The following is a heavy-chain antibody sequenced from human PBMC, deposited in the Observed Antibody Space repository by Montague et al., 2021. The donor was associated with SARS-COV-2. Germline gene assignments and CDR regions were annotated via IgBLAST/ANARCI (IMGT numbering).Heavy chain of an antibody. CDR2: IYITGTSQYNS. CDR3: ARLKWFGDLDWLDP. CDR1: GDSISSYF. V-gene: IGHV4-4*07. Sequence: SETLSLTCTVSGDSISSYFWSWIRQPAGKGLEWIGRIYITGTSQYNSNYNPSLKSRVTMSVDTSKNHFSLKLTSVTAADTAVYFCARLKWFGDLDWLDPWGQGTLVTVSS. D-gene: IGHD3-10*01. J-gene: IGHJ5*02.